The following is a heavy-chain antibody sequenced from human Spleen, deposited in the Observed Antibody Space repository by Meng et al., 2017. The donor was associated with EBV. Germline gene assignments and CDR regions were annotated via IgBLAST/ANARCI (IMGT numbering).Heavy chain of an antibody. D-gene: IGHD2-2*02. CDR2: IPSDASHNK. J-gene: IGHJ4*02. Sequence: QERWVGSGGGRVQLGRSLRLSCAASGFIFSGYGFHWVRQAPGKGPEWVAIIPSDASHNKYYADSVKGRFTVSRDNAKNTLYLQMNSLRVEDTAVYYCAGDIPAVPYWGQGTLVTVSS. CDR1: GFIFSGYG. V-gene: IGHV3-30*03. CDR3: AGDIPAVPY.